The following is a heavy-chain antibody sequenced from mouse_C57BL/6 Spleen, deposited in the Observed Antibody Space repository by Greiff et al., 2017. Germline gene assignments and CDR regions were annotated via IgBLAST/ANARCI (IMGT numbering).Heavy chain of an antibody. CDR1: GYTFTSYW. Sequence: VQLQQPGAELVRPGSSVKLSCKASGYTFTSYWMHWVKQRPIQGLEWIGNIDPSDSETHYNQKFKDKATLTVDKSSHTAYMQLISLTSEDSAVYYCARRSWDGFDYWGQGTTLTVSS. J-gene: IGHJ2*01. CDR3: ARRSWDGFDY. V-gene: IGHV1-52*01. CDR2: IDPSDSET. D-gene: IGHD4-1*01.